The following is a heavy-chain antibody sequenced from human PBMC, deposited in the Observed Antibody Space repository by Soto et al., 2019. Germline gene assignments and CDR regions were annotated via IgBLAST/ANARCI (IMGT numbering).Heavy chain of an antibody. J-gene: IGHJ2*01. CDR3: ASDGGLLTASWHYDL. V-gene: IGHV1-46*01. CDR2: INPRTGST. D-gene: IGHD2-15*01. Sequence: QVQLVQSGADVKKPGTSVKVSWKAAGYSFTNYCMYWVRQAPGQGLEWMGMINPRTGSTRYAQKFQDRVTRTRDTSTTTVYMELSTLISDDTAVYYCASDGGLLTASWHYDLWGPGTLVTVSS. CDR1: GYSFTNYC.